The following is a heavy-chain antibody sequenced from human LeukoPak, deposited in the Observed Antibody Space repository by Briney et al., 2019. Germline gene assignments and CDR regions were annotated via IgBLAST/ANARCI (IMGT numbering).Heavy chain of an antibody. Sequence: GRSLRLSCAASGFTFNDHAMYWVRHAPGKGLEWVSGINWNSDNIGYADSVKGRFTISRDDAKNSLFLQMNSLRTEDTALYYCARGSYYYDTTGLGAVDIWGQGTMVTVSS. CDR3: ARGSYYYDTTGLGAVDI. J-gene: IGHJ3*02. CDR1: GFTFNDHA. CDR2: INWNSDNI. D-gene: IGHD3-22*01. V-gene: IGHV3-9*01.